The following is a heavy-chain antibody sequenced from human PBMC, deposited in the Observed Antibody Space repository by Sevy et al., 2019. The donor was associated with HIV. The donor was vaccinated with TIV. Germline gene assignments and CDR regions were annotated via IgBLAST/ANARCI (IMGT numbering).Heavy chain of an antibody. CDR1: GFTFSDYY. CDR3: ARTPIVVVPAVYYYGMDV. Sequence: GGSLRLSCAASGFTFSDYYMSWIRQAPGKGLEWVSYISSSGSTIYYADSVKGRFTISRDNAKNSLYLQMNSLRAEETAVYYCARTPIVVVPAVYYYGMDVWGQGTTVTVSS. D-gene: IGHD2-2*01. J-gene: IGHJ6*02. CDR2: ISSSGSTI. V-gene: IGHV3-11*01.